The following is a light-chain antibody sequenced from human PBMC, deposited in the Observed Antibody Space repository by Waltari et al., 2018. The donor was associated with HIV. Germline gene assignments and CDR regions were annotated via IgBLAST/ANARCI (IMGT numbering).Light chain of an antibody. J-gene: IGLJ1*01. V-gene: IGLV2-14*01. CDR2: DVS. CDR3: SSFTISSTYV. CDR1: SSDVGHYNY. Sequence: QSALTQPASVSGSPGQSIPLSCTGTSSDVGHYNYVSWYQQHPGKAPKLLIYDVSKWPSGVSNRFSGSKSGNTASLTISGLQAEDEADHYCSSFTISSTYVFGTGTKVTVL.